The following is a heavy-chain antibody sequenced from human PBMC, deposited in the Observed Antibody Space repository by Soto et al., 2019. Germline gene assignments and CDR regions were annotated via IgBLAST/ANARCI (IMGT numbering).Heavy chain of an antibody. Sequence: GSLILSSAASGLTFSNAWMSWVRQAPGKGLEWVGRIKSKTDGGTTDYAAPVKGRFTISRDDSKNTLYLQMNSLKTEDTAVYYCTTSQRSYDSSGYGYYYYGMDVWGQGTKVTVSS. CDR3: TTSQRSYDSSGYGYYYYGMDV. V-gene: IGHV3-15*01. D-gene: IGHD3-22*01. CDR2: IKSKTDGGTT. CDR1: GLTFSNAW. J-gene: IGHJ6*02.